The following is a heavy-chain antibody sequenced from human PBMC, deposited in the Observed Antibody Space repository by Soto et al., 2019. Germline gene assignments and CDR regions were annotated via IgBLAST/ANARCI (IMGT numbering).Heavy chain of an antibody. CDR2: IVVGSGNT. CDR1: GFTFTSSA. Sequence: QMQLVQSGPEVKKPGTSVKVSCKASGFTFTSSAVQWVRQARGQRLEWIGWIVVGSGNTNYAQKFQERVTITRDMSTSTAYMELSSLRSEDTAVYYCSAARGYSYGFDYWGPGTLVTVSS. J-gene: IGHJ4*02. CDR3: SAARGYSYGFDY. V-gene: IGHV1-58*01. D-gene: IGHD5-18*01.